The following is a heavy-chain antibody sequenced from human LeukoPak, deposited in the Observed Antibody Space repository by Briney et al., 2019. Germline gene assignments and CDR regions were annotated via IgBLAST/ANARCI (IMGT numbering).Heavy chain of an antibody. CDR1: GYTFTGYY. CDR3: AAGDYDILTGYPSPEDY. D-gene: IGHD3-9*01. Sequence: ASVKVSCKASGYTFTGYYMHWVRQAPGQGLEWMGRINPNSGGTNYAQKFQGRVTMTRDTSISTAYMELSRLRSDDTAVYYCAAGDYDILTGYPSPEDYWGQGTLVTVSS. V-gene: IGHV1-2*06. J-gene: IGHJ4*02. CDR2: INPNSGGT.